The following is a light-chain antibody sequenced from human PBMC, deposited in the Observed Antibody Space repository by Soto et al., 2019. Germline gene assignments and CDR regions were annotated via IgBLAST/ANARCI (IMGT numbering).Light chain of an antibody. J-gene: IGLJ3*02. CDR3: QSYDVTNQV. CDR2: EDN. Sequence: NLMLTQPHSVSESPGKTVIISCTRSSGSIASNYVQWYQQRPGSSPTTVIYEDNQRPSGVPDRFSGSIDSSSNSASLTISGLETEDEADYFCQSYDVTNQVFGGGTKLTVL. V-gene: IGLV6-57*01. CDR1: SGSIASNY.